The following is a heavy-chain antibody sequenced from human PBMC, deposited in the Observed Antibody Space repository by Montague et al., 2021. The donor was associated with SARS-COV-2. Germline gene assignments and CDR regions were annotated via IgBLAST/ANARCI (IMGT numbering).Heavy chain of an antibody. Sequence: SVKVSCKVSEYSLSEFSLQMHWVRQAPGKGLEWMGWINPSNGDTNHAQSFKGRVTMTSDTSIETAYMELSRLTSDDTAVYYCARDLSLFRQAPAYWGQGTLVTVSS. J-gene: IGHJ4*02. CDR1: EYSLSEFSLQ. V-gene: IGHV1-2*02. D-gene: IGHD3-3*01. CDR3: ARDLSLFRQAPAY. CDR2: INPSNGDT.